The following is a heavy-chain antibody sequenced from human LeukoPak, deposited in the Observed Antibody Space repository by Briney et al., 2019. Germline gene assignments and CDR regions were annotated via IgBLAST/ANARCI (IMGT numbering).Heavy chain of an antibody. CDR1: GFTFSSYE. Sequence: PGGSLRLSCAASGFTFSSYEMNGVRQAPGKGLEWVSYINTGGFTIYYADSVKGRFTISRDNAKNSLYLQMNSLRAEDTAVYYCARGASGIGGIRFDPWGQGTLVTVSS. CDR2: INTGGFTI. CDR3: ARGASGIGGIRFDP. V-gene: IGHV3-48*03. J-gene: IGHJ5*02. D-gene: IGHD3-10*01.